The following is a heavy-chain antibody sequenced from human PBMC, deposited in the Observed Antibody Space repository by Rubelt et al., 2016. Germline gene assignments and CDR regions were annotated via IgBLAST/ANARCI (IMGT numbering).Heavy chain of an antibody. J-gene: IGHJ4*02. Sequence: GRFTISRDNSKNTLYLQMNSLRAEDTALYYCAKGEGYYDFWSGFHYWGQGTLVTVSS. CDR3: AKGEGYYDFWSGFHY. V-gene: IGHV3-23*01. D-gene: IGHD3-3*01.